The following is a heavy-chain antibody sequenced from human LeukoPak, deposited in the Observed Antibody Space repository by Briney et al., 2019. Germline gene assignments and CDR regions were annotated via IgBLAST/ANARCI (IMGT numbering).Heavy chain of an antibody. CDR2: IYYSGST. V-gene: IGHV4-59*08. CDR3: ARLRGALVAFDI. D-gene: IGHD1-26*01. CDR1: GGSISSYY. J-gene: IGHJ3*02. Sequence: PSETLSLTCTVSGGSISSYYWSWIRQPPGKGLEWIGYIYYSGSTNYNPSLKSRVTISVDTPKNQFSLKLSSVTAADTAVYYCARLRGALVAFDIWGQGTMVTVSS.